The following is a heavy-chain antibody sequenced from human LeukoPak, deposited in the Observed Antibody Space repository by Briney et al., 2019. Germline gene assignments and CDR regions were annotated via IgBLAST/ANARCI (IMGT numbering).Heavy chain of an antibody. CDR2: INPNSGGT. CDR1: GYTFTGYY. Sequence: ASVKVSCKASGYTFTGYYMHWVRQAPGQGLEWMGWINPNSGGTNYAQKFQGRVTMTRDTSISTAYMELSRLRSDDTAVYYCARAEREYDFWSGLRRRWGQGTLVTVSS. CDR3: ARAEREYDFWSGLRRR. V-gene: IGHV1-2*02. J-gene: IGHJ4*02. D-gene: IGHD3-3*01.